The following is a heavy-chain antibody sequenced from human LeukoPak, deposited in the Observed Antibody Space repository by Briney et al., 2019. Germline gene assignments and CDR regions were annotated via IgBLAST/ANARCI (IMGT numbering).Heavy chain of an antibody. CDR1: GSTFTSSA. J-gene: IGHJ4*02. CDR3: ARDGRYYYDSSGYPRHDY. D-gene: IGHD3-22*01. CDR2: IVVGSGNT. Sequence: ASVTVSCKASGSTFTSSAMQWVRQARGQRLEWIGWIVVGSGNTNYAQKFQERVTITRDMSTSTAYMELSSLRSEDTAVYYCARDGRYYYDSSGYPRHDYWGQGTLVTVSS. V-gene: IGHV1-58*02.